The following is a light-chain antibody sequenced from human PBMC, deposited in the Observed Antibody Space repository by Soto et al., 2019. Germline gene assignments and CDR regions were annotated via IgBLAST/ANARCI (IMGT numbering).Light chain of an antibody. CDR3: QQYGSSPLT. CDR2: GAS. J-gene: IGKJ4*01. V-gene: IGKV3-20*01. CDR1: QSVSSSF. Sequence: EIVLTQSPGTLSLSPGERATLSCRASQSVSSSFLAWYQQKPGQAPRLLIYGASSRATGTPDRFSGSGSGTDFTLTISRLEPEDVAVYYCQQYGSSPLTFGGGTEVEIK.